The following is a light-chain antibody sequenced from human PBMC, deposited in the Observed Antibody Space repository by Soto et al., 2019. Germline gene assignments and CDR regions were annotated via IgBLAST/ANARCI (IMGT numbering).Light chain of an antibody. CDR1: QSVSIY. V-gene: IGKV1-12*01. J-gene: IGKJ4*01. CDR2: ASS. Sequence: DIPTNQSPSSLSASVGDRVTINCRTSQSVSIYVNWYQQKPGKAPILLIYASSSLQSGVPSRFSGSGSGTDFTLTISSLQPEDFATYYCQQANSFPLTFGGGTKVDIK. CDR3: QQANSFPLT.